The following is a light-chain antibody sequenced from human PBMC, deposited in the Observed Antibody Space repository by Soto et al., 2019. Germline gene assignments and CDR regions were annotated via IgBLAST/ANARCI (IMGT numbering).Light chain of an antibody. CDR3: QQYNPYYPWT. CDR1: QTISNW. Sequence: DIQMTQSPFTLSASVGDIVTITCRASQTISNWLAWYQHKPGKAPKVLINKASVLESGIPSRFSGSGSGTEFTLTISSLQPDDFATYYCQQYNPYYPWTFGQGTKVEIK. J-gene: IGKJ1*01. CDR2: KAS. V-gene: IGKV1-5*03.